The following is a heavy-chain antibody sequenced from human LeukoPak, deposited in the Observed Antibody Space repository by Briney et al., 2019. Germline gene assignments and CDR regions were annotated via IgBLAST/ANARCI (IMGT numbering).Heavy chain of an antibody. Sequence: GGSLRLSCVASGFTFSSNGMHWVRQAPGKGLEWVTFIQYDGSKKYYADSVKGRFTISRDNSKNTLYLQMNSLRAEDTAVYYCAKWRWLQNYWGQGTLVTVSS. CDR3: AKWRWLQNY. V-gene: IGHV3-30*02. CDR1: GFTFSSNG. D-gene: IGHD5-24*01. CDR2: IQYDGSKK. J-gene: IGHJ4*02.